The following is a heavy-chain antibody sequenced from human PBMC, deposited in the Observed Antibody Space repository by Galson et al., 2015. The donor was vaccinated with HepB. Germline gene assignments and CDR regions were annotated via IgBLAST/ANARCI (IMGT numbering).Heavy chain of an antibody. J-gene: IGHJ6*03. D-gene: IGHD7-27*01. Sequence: QVQLQESGPGLVKPSQTLSLTCTVSGGSISSGGYYWSWIRQHPGKGLEWIGYIYYSGSTYYNPSLKSRVTISVDTSKNQFSLKLSSVTAADTAVYYCARGPSLGFYYYMDVWGKGTTVTVSS. CDR2: IYYSGST. V-gene: IGHV4-31*03. CDR1: GGSISSGGYY. CDR3: ARGPSLGFYYYMDV.